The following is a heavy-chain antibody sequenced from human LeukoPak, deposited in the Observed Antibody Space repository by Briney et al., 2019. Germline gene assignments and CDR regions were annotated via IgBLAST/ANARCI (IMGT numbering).Heavy chain of an antibody. D-gene: IGHD2-15*01. V-gene: IGHV1-2*02. Sequence: GASVKVSCKASGYTFTGYYMHWVRQAPGQGLEWMGWINPNSGGTNYAQKFQGRVTMTRDTSISTAYMELGRLRSDDTAVYYCARDRGVDYCSGGSCSHYYYMDVWGKGTTVTISS. CDR3: ARDRGVDYCSGGSCSHYYYMDV. CDR1: GYTFTGYY. CDR2: INPNSGGT. J-gene: IGHJ6*03.